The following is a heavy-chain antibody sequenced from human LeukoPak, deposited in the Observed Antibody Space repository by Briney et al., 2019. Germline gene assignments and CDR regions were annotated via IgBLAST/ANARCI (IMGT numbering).Heavy chain of an antibody. D-gene: IGHD5-24*01. J-gene: IGHJ4*02. CDR3: ARDSRWLLMGYFDY. Sequence: GGSLRLSCAASGFTFSSYSMNWVRQAPGKGLEWVSYTSSSSSTIYYADSVKGRFIISRDNAKNSLYLQMNSLRAEDTAVYYCARDSRWLLMGYFDYWGQGTLVTVSS. CDR2: TSSSSSTI. CDR1: GFTFSSYS. V-gene: IGHV3-48*04.